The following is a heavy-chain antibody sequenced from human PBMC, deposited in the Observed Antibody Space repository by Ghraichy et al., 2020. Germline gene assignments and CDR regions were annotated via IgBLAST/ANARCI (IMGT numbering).Heavy chain of an antibody. CDR1: GGTFSSYT. J-gene: IGHJ3*02. D-gene: IGHD3-10*01. CDR2: IIPILGIA. CDR3: ARDLLWFGKWGDDAFDI. V-gene: IGHV1-69*04. Sequence: SVKVSCKASGGTFSSYTISWVRQAPGQGLEWMGRIIPILGIANYAQKFQGRVTITADKSTSTAYMELSSLRSEDTAVYYCARDLLWFGKWGDDAFDIWGQGTMVTVSS.